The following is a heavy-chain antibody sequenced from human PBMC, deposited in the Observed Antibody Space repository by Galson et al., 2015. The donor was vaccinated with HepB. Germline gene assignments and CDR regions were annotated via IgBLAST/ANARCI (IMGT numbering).Heavy chain of an antibody. D-gene: IGHD5-18*01. CDR3: ARTETRAYRPAFFDY. CDR2: INADNGNT. Sequence: SVKVSCKASGYTFINYNMHWVRQAPGQRLEWMGLINADNGNTEYSQKFQGRVTITSDTSASTVYMELNSLRSEDTAVYYCARTETRAYRPAFFDYWGQGILVTVSS. V-gene: IGHV1-3*01. J-gene: IGHJ4*02. CDR1: GYTFINYN.